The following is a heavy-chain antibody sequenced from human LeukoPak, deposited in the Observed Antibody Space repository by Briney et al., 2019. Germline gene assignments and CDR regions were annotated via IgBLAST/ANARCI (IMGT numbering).Heavy chain of an antibody. CDR2: IWYDGSNK. CDR1: GFTFSSYG. Sequence: GGSLRLSCAASGFTFSSYGMHWVRQAPGKGLEWVAVIWYDGSNKYYADSVKGRFTISRDNSKNTLYLQMNSLRAEDTAVYYCARDREPLYFDYWGQGTLVTVSS. D-gene: IGHD1-26*01. V-gene: IGHV3-33*01. J-gene: IGHJ4*02. CDR3: ARDREPLYFDY.